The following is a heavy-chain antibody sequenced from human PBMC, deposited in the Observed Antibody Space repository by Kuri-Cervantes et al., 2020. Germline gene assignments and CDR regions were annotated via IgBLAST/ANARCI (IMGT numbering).Heavy chain of an antibody. Sequence: ASVKVSCKASGYTFTSYGISWVRQAPGQGLEWMGWISAYNGNTNYAQKLQGRVTMTTDTSTSTAYMELRSLRSDDTAVYYCAADRRSYDYVWGSYRANFDYWGQGTLVTVSS. D-gene: IGHD3-16*02. CDR1: GYTFTSYG. CDR3: AADRRSYDYVWGSYRANFDY. CDR2: ISAYNGNT. J-gene: IGHJ4*02. V-gene: IGHV1-18*01.